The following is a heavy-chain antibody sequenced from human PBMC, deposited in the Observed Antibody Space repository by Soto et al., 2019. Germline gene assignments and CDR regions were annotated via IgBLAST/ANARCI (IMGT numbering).Heavy chain of an antibody. J-gene: IGHJ5*02. CDR3: ASDMSTT. CDR2: ISTAKGNT. D-gene: IGHD2-2*01. CDR1: GYNFRSNA. V-gene: IGHV1-3*04. Sequence: ASVKVSCKASGYNFRSNAIHWVRQAPGQRLEWMGWISTAKGNTIYSERFQGRVTITRDTSASTAYMELTNLRSEDTAIYYCASDMSTTWGQGTLVTVSS.